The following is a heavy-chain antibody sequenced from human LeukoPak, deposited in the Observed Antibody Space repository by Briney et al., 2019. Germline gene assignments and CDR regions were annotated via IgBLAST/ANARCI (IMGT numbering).Heavy chain of an antibody. Sequence: GEPLKISCKGSGYSFTSYWIGWVRQMPGRGLEWMGIVYPGDSETRYSPSFQCQVPISADKSINTAYLQWSSLRASDTALYYCATTARHFDYWGQGTLLTVSS. J-gene: IGHJ4*02. CDR2: VYPGDSET. CDR3: ATTARHFDY. V-gene: IGHV5-51*01. CDR1: GYSFTSYW.